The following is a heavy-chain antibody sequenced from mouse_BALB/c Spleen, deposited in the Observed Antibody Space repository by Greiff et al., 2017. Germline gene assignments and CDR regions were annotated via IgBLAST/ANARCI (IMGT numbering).Heavy chain of an antibody. CDR2: ISSGGGST. CDR3: ERQGGNRYGYVPMDD. D-gene: IGHD2-14*01. CDR1: GFAFSSYD. V-gene: IGHV5-12-1*01. Sequence: EVKVVESGGGLVKPGGSLKLSCAASGFAFSSYDMSWVRQTPEKRLEWVAYISSGGGSTYYPDTVKGRFTISRDNAKNTLYLQMSSLKSEDTAMYYCERQGGNRYGYVPMDDWGQGTPVTVPS. J-gene: IGHJ4*01.